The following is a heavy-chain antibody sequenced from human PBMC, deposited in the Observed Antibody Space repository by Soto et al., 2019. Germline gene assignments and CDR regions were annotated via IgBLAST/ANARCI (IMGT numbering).Heavy chain of an antibody. D-gene: IGHD3-22*01. V-gene: IGHV1-18*04. CDR1: GYTFTSYG. J-gene: IGHJ6*02. Sequence: GASVKVSCKASGYTFTSYGISWVRQAPGQGLEWMGWISAYNGNTNYAQKLRGRVTMTTDTSTSTAYMELRSLRSDDTAVYYCARDLISHYYDSSGYLYYYYGMDVWGQGTTVTVSS. CDR3: ARDLISHYYDSSGYLYYYYGMDV. CDR2: ISAYNGNT.